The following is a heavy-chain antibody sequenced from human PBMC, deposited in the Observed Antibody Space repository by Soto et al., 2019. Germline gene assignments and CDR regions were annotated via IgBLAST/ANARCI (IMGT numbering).Heavy chain of an antibody. CDR1: GFTFSSYW. V-gene: IGHV3-74*01. D-gene: IGHD1-7*01. CDR2: INSDGSST. CDR3: ARSFNWNYDYFDY. Sequence: GGSLRLSCAASGFTFSSYWMHWVRQAPGKGLVWVSRINSDGSSTSYADSVKGRFTISRDNAKNTVYLQMNSLRAEDTAVYYCARSFNWNYDYFDYWGQGTLVTVSS. J-gene: IGHJ4*02.